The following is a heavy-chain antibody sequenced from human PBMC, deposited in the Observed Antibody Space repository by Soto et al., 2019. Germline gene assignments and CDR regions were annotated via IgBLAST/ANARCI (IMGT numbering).Heavy chain of an antibody. V-gene: IGHV3-7*01. CDR2: IKQDGSEK. CDR1: GFTFSIYW. CDR3: ARVLLWFGEWPYYFDY. D-gene: IGHD3-10*01. J-gene: IGHJ4*02. Sequence: VGCLRLSCAASGFTFSIYWMSWVRQAPGKGLEWVANIKQDGSEKYYVDSVKGRFTISRDNAKDSLYLQMNSLGAEDTAVYYCARVLLWFGEWPYYFDYWGQGT.